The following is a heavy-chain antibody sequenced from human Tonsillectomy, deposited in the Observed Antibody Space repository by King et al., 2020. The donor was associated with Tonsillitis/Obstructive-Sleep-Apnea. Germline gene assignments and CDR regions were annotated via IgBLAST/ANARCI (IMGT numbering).Heavy chain of an antibody. CDR3: AHWGPGPPYSYPYSYYMDV. J-gene: IGHJ6*03. V-gene: IGHV2-5*02. CDR2: IYWDDNK. Sequence: ITLKESGPTLVKPTQTLTLTCTFSDFSLSTSGVGVGWIRQPPGKALEWLALIYWDDNKRYSPSLKTRLTITKDTSKNQVVLTMTNMDPVDTATYYCAHWGPGPPYSYPYSYYMDVWGKGTTVTVSS. D-gene: IGHD2-15*01. CDR1: DFSLSTSGVG.